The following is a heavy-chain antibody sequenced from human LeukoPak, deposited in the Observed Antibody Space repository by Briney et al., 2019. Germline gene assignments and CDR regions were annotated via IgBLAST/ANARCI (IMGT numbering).Heavy chain of an antibody. CDR3: ARGDCSSTSCYGYYYYYGMDV. CDR1: RLTFRDYY. V-gene: IGHV3-11*05. J-gene: IGHJ6*02. Sequence: GGSLRLSCVAFRLTFRDYYLSWLRRAPGKGLEWVSYFSSSSSYIHYVHSGKRRYPIPKDNPKNSLSLQQHNLRAEDTALYYCARGDCSSTSCYGYYYYYGMDVWGQGTTVTVSS. D-gene: IGHD2-2*01. CDR2: FSSSSSYI.